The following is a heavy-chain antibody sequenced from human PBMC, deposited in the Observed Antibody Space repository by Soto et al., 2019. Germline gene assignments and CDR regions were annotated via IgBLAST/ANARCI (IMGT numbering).Heavy chain of an antibody. CDR1: GGSFSGYC. D-gene: IGHD6-13*01. CDR2: INHSGST. CDR3: ARVGSSSSNWFDP. J-gene: IGHJ5*02. Sequence: SETLSLTCAVYGGSFSGYCWSWIRQPPGKGLEWIGEINHSGSTNYNPSLKSRVTISVDTSKNQFSLKLSSVTAADTAVYYCARVGSSSSNWFDPWGQGTLVTVS. V-gene: IGHV4-34*01.